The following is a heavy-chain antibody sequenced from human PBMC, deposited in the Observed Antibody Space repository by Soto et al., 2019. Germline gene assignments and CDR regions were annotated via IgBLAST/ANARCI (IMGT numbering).Heavy chain of an antibody. Sequence: SGPTLVNPTQTLTLTCPFSGFSLTTSEVGVGWIRQPPGKALEWLAHVYWNDAKYYSLSRKSRLTITKDTSKSQVFIMMTNMDPLDTATYYCEHLHTLAYDDGAWGQGALVTVPQ. J-gene: IGHJ5*02. D-gene: IGHD3-3*01. V-gene: IGHV2-5*01. CDR1: GFSLTTSEVG. CDR2: VYWNDAK. CDR3: EHLHTLAYDDGA.